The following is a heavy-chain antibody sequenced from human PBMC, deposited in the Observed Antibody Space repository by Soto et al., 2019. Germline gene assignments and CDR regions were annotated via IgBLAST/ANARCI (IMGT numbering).Heavy chain of an antibody. V-gene: IGHV3-23*01. D-gene: IGHD1-1*01. CDR1: GFTISSYA. Sequence: EVQLLESGGGLVQPGGSLRLSCAASGFTISSYAMSWVRQAPGKGLEWVSVISGSGGRIYYADSVKGRFTISRDNSKNTLYLQMNSLRDEDTAIYYCAKERRLERGDFDYWGQGTLVTVSS. J-gene: IGHJ4*02. CDR2: ISGSGGRI. CDR3: AKERRLERGDFDY.